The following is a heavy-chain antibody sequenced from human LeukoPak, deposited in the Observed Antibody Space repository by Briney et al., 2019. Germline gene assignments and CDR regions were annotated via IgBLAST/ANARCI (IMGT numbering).Heavy chain of an antibody. Sequence: ASVKVSCKASGYTFTSYGISWVRPAPGQGLEWMGWISAYNGNTNYAQKLQGRVTMTTDTSTSTAYMELRSLRSDDTAVYYCARAQNYDILTGYSYWGQGTLVTVSS. CDR2: ISAYNGNT. J-gene: IGHJ4*02. D-gene: IGHD3-9*01. CDR1: GYTFTSYG. CDR3: ARAQNYDILTGYSY. V-gene: IGHV1-18*01.